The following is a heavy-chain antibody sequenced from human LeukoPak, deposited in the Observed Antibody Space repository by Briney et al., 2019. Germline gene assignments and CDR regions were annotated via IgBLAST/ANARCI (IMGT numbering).Heavy chain of an antibody. Sequence: PSETLSLTCAVYGGSFSGYYWSWIRQPPGKGLEWIGEINHSGSTNYNPSLKSRVTISVDTSKNQFSLKLSSVTAADTAVYYCARVLSSSPADYWGQGTLVTVPS. J-gene: IGHJ4*02. V-gene: IGHV4-34*01. CDR1: GGSFSGYY. CDR3: ARVLSSSPADY. D-gene: IGHD6-6*01. CDR2: INHSGST.